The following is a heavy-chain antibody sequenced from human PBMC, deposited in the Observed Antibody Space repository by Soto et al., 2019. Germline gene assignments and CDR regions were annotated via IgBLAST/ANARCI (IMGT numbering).Heavy chain of an antibody. Sequence: GESLKISCKGSGYSCTSYWIGWVRQMPGKGLEWMGIIYPGDSDTRYSPSFQGQVTISADKSISTAYLQWSSLKASDTAMYYCARRGFGSGWPWLGAFDIWGQGTMVTVSS. J-gene: IGHJ3*02. CDR3: ARRGFGSGWPWLGAFDI. V-gene: IGHV5-51*01. CDR1: GYSCTSYW. D-gene: IGHD6-19*01. CDR2: IYPGDSDT.